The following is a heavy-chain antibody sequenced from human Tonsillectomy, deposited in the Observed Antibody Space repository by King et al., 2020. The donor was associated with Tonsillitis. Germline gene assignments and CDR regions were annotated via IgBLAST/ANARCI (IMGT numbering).Heavy chain of an antibody. Sequence: QVQLQESGPGLVKPSETLSLTCTVSGGSVSSVSYYWSWIRQPPGKGLEWIGYIYYSGSTNYNPSLQSRVTISDDTSKNQLSLRLSSVTAADTAVYYCARSDDILAGYYRAGFDYWGQGTLVIVSS. J-gene: IGHJ4*02. D-gene: IGHD3-9*01. CDR1: GGSVSSVSYY. V-gene: IGHV4-61*01. CDR3: ARSDDILAGYYRAGFDY. CDR2: IYYSGST.